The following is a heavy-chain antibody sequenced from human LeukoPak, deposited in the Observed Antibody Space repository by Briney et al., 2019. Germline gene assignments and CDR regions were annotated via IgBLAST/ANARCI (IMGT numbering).Heavy chain of an antibody. CDR3: ARKGRDISRVFWFDS. J-gene: IGHJ5*01. Sequence: GESLKISCKGSGSTYTNYWIAWVRQMPGKGLEWMGVIWPDDSDVRYSPSFQGQVTISADKSTDTAYLQWSSLKASDTAMYYCARKGRDISRVFWFDSWGQGTLVTVSS. CDR2: IWPDDSDV. D-gene: IGHD5-24*01. CDR1: GSTYTNYW. V-gene: IGHV5-51*01.